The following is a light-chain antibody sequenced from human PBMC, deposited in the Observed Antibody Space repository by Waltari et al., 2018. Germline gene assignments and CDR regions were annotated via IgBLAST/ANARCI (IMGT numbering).Light chain of an antibody. Sequence: EIVLTQSPVILSLSTGERATLSCRASQSVSSYLAWYQQKPGQAPRLLIYDASNRATGIPARFSGSGSGTDFTLTISSLEPEDFAVYYCQQRSNWPPTFGQGTKLEIK. CDR3: QQRSNWPPT. V-gene: IGKV3-11*01. CDR1: QSVSSY. J-gene: IGKJ2*01. CDR2: DAS.